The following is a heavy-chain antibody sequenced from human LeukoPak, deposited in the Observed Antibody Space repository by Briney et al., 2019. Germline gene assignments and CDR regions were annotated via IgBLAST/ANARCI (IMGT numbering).Heavy chain of an antibody. D-gene: IGHD2-15*01. CDR2: IYYSGST. CDR1: GGSISSGDYY. V-gene: IGHV4-30-4*08. J-gene: IGHJ5*02. Sequence: SETLSLTCTVSGGSISSGDYYWSWIRQPPGKGLEWIGYIYYSGSTYYNPSLKSRVTISVDTSKNQFSLKLSSVTAADTAVYYCAKEAVVAATDWFDPWGQGTLVTVSS. CDR3: AKEAVVAATDWFDP.